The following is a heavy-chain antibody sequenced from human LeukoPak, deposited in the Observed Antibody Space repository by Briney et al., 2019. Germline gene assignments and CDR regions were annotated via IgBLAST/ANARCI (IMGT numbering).Heavy chain of an antibody. CDR2: FDPEDGET. D-gene: IGHD5-12*01. J-gene: IGHJ4*02. Sequence: ASVRVSCKVSGYTLTELSMHWVRQAPGKGLEWMGGFDPEDGETIYAQKFQGRVTMTEDTSTDTAYMELSSLRSEGTAVYHCATDQGYSGYDLIRPFDYWGQGTLVTVSS. CDR1: GYTLTELS. CDR3: ATDQGYSGYDLIRPFDY. V-gene: IGHV1-24*01.